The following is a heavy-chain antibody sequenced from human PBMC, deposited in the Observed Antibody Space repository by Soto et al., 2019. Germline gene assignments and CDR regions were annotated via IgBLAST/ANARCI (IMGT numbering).Heavy chain of an antibody. CDR1: GFTFSSYA. V-gene: IGHV3-30-3*01. CDR2: ISYDGSNK. J-gene: IGHJ4*02. D-gene: IGHD4-17*01. CDR3: ARGIFPEMTTLDFDY. Sequence: QVQLVESGGGVVQPGRSLRLSCAASGFTFSSYAMHWVRQAPGKGLEWVAVISYDGSNKYYADSVKGRFTISRDNSKNTLYLQMNSLRAEDTAVYYCARGIFPEMTTLDFDYWGQGTLVTVSS.